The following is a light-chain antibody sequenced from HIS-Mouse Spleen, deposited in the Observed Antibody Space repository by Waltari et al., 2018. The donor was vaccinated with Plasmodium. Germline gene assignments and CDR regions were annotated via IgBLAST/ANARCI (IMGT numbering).Light chain of an antibody. Sequence: AIQMTQSPSSLSASVGDRVPITCRASPGIRNDLGWYQQKPGKAPKLLIYAASSLQSGVPSRFSGSGSGTDFTLTISSLQPEDFATYYCLQDYNYPYTIGQGTKLEIK. CDR1: PGIRND. CDR2: AAS. CDR3: LQDYNYPYT. J-gene: IGKJ2*01. V-gene: IGKV1-6*01.